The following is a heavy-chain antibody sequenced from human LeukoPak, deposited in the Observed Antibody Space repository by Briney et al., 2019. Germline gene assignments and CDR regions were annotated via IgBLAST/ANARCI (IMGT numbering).Heavy chain of an antibody. Sequence: GGSLRLSCAASGFTFSSYSMNWVRQAPGKGLEWVSSISSSSSYIYYADSVKGRFTISRDNAKNSLYLQMNSLRAEDTAVYYCARDRRGYFGGVDYWGQGTLVTVS. CDR1: GFTFSSYS. CDR3: ARDRRGYFGGVDY. CDR2: ISSSSSYI. V-gene: IGHV3-21*01. J-gene: IGHJ4*02. D-gene: IGHD3-16*01.